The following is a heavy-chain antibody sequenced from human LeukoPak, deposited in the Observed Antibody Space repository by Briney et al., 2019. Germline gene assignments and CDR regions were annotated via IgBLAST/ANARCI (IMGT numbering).Heavy chain of an antibody. Sequence: SGGSLRLSCAASGFTFNKYLMTWVRQAPGKGLEWVANIKQDGSDKHYVSSVKGRFTISRDNAKNSVYLQMNSLRDEDTAIYYCARENWGPDYWGQGTLVTVSS. CDR1: GFTFNKYL. J-gene: IGHJ4*02. D-gene: IGHD7-27*01. CDR2: IKQDGSDK. CDR3: ARENWGPDY. V-gene: IGHV3-7*01.